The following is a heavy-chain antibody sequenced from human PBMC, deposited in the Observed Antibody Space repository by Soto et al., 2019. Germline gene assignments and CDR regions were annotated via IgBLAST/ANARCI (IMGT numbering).Heavy chain of an antibody. CDR1: GYTFIKYD. CDR2: MNPGRGKT. V-gene: IGHV1-8*03. Sequence: GGSVKGSCKGSGYTFIKYDISLVRQATGQGLEWMGWMNPGRGKTGYGNKFQGRVTITRDASTSTAHLELSSLTSEDPAVYYCARMASFGTLNWFDPWGQGTLVTVSS. CDR3: ARMASFGTLNWFDP. J-gene: IGHJ5*02. D-gene: IGHD3-16*01.